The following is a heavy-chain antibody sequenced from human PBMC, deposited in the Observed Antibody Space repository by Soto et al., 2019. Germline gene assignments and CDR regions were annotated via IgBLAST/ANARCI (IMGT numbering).Heavy chain of an antibody. CDR2: MHSNGNA. D-gene: IGHD3-10*01. V-gene: IGHV4-59*01. Sequence: QVQLQESGPGLVKPSVTLALTCTVSGASMRDYYGTWVRQSPGRGLEWIGFMHSNGNANYSSSLRGRPTLSVHTYKTHFPLFLPSVPAADRAVYFFVRSGHPFQKVFWAQG. J-gene: IGHJ4*02. CDR1: GASMRDYY. CDR3: VRSGHPFQKVF.